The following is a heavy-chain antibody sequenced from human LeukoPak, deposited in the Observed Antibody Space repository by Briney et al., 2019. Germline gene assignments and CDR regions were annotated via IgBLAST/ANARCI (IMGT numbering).Heavy chain of an antibody. V-gene: IGHV3-30-3*01. D-gene: IGHD1-1*01. J-gene: IGHJ4*02. CDR2: ISYDGSNK. CDR1: GFTFSSYA. CDR3: ARARSTTKNFDY. Sequence: PGGSLSLSCAASGFTFSSYAMHWVRQGQGKGLEWVAVISYDGSNKYYADSVKGRFTISRDNSKNTLYLQMNSLRAEDTAVYYCARARSTTKNFDYWGQGTLVTVSS.